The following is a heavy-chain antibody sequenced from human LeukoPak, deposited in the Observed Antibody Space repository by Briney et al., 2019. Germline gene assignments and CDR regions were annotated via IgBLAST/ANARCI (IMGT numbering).Heavy chain of an antibody. D-gene: IGHD6-13*01. V-gene: IGHV3-23*01. J-gene: IGHJ4*02. CDR1: GFTFSSYD. CDR2: ISGSGGIT. CDR3: AKLGSSWYYFDY. Sequence: GGSLRLACAASGFTFSSYDMIWVRQAPGKGLEWVSYISGSGGITNYADSVKGRLIISRDSSKETLDLQMNSLRVEDTAVYYCAKLGSSWYYFDYWGQGTLVTVSS.